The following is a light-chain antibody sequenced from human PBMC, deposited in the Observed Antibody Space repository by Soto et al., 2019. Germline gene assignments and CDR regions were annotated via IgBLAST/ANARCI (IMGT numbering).Light chain of an antibody. V-gene: IGKV1-5*03. CDR3: QQYSSYALFT. CDR2: KAS. CDR1: QSISSW. Sequence: DIQMTQSPSTLSASVGDRVTITCRASQSISSWLAWYQQKPGKAPKLLIYKASGLESGVPSRFSGSGSGTEFTLTISSLQPDDFATYYCQQYSSYALFTFGPGTKVDI. J-gene: IGKJ3*01.